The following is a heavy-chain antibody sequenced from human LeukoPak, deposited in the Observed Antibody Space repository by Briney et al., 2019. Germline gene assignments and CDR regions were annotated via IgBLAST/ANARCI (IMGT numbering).Heavy chain of an antibody. D-gene: IGHD5-12*01. Sequence: PSQTLSLTCSVSGGSISGKYWSWIRQSPGKGLEWIGYIYYIGTTKYNPSLKSRVTISIDTSKNQFSLKLSSVTAADTAVYYCARASGYDPLYYYYYYYMDVWGKGTTVTVSS. CDR3: ARASGYDPLYYYYYYYMDV. V-gene: IGHV4-59*01. CDR2: IYYIGTT. CDR1: GGSISGKY. J-gene: IGHJ6*03.